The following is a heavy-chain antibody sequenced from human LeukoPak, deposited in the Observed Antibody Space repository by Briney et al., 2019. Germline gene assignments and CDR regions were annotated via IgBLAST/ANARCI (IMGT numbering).Heavy chain of an antibody. Sequence: GGSLRLSCAASGFTFSDYWMSWVRQAPGKGLEWVANIKQDASEKHCVDSVKGRFTVSRDNAKNSLYLQMNSLRAEDTAVYYCARDGNTIFGVVYFDYWGQGTLVTVSS. V-gene: IGHV3-7*01. CDR1: GFTFSDYW. D-gene: IGHD3-3*01. J-gene: IGHJ4*02. CDR2: IKQDASEK. CDR3: ARDGNTIFGVVYFDY.